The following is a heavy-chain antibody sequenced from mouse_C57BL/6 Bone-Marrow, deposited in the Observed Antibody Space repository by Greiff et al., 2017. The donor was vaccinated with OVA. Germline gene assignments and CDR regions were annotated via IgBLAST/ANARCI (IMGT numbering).Heavy chain of an antibody. V-gene: IGHV14-4*01. J-gene: IGHJ2*01. Sequence: VQLQQSGAELVRPGASVKLSCTASGFNIKDDYMHWVKQRPEQGLEWIGWIDPENGDTEYASKFQGKATITADTSSNTAYLQLSSLTSEDTAVYDCTTYYYGSSYVGYWGQGTTLTVSS. CDR2: IDPENGDT. D-gene: IGHD1-1*01. CDR3: TTYYYGSSYVGY. CDR1: GFNIKDDY.